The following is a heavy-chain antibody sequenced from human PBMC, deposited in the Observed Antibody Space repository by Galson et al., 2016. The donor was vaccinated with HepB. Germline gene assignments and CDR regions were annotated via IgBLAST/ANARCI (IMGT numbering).Heavy chain of an antibody. D-gene: IGHD2/OR15-2a*01. Sequence: QSGAEVKKPGESLKISCKGSGYSFTTYWIGWVRQMPGKGLEWLGIIYPGDSHTTSSPSFQGQVTISADKSVSTAYLQWSSLKASDTAMYYCARAYFGYFDYWGQGALVTVSS. V-gene: IGHV5-51*01. J-gene: IGHJ4*02. CDR1: GYSFTTYW. CDR3: ARAYFGYFDY. CDR2: IYPGDSHT.